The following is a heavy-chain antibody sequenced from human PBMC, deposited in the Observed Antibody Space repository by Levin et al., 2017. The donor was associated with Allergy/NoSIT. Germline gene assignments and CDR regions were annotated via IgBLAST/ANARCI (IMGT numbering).Heavy chain of an antibody. Sequence: SETLSLTCAVSGGSISSSNWWSWVRQPPGKGLEWIGEIYHSGSTNYNPSLKSRVTISVDKSKNQFSLKLSSVTAADTAVYYCASDLAGYGSGSYYNGDAFDIWGQGTMVTVSS. CDR1: GGSISSSNW. V-gene: IGHV4-4*02. J-gene: IGHJ3*02. CDR3: ASDLAGYGSGSYYNGDAFDI. D-gene: IGHD3-10*01. CDR2: IYHSGST.